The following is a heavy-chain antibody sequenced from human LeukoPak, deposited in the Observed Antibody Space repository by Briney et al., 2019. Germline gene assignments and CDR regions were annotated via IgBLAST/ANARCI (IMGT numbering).Heavy chain of an antibody. CDR2: ITPLLTIT. CDR3: ARGEDWFGP. J-gene: IGHJ5*02. Sequence: ASVKVSCKASGGTLSTYTISWLRQAPGQGLEWMGRITPLLTITKYAQKFQGRVTITADSSTSTVHMELNSLTSEDTAVYYCARGEDWFGPWGQGSLVTVSS. V-gene: IGHV1-69*02. CDR1: GGTLSTYT.